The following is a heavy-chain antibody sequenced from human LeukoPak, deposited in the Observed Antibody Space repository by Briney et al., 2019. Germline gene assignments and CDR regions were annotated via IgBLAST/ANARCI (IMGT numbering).Heavy chain of an antibody. J-gene: IGHJ4*02. V-gene: IGHV3-23*01. CDR1: GFTFSSYA. Sequence: GGSLRLSFAASGFTFSSYAMSWVRQAPGKGLEWVSAISGSGGSTYYAASVKGRFTISRDNSKNTLYLQMNSLRAEDTAVYYCAKRGYYGDYVIDYWGQGTLVTVSS. CDR2: ISGSGGST. CDR3: AKRGYYGDYVIDY. D-gene: IGHD4-17*01.